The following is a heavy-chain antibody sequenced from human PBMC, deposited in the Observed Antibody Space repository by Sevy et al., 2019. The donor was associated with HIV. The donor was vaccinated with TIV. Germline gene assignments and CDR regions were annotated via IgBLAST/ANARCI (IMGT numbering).Heavy chain of an antibody. D-gene: IGHD6-13*01. Sequence: GGSLRLSCAGSGFDVSNNYMSWVRQAPGKGLEWVSIIYSSGTTYYADSVKGRFTISRDKSKNTLYLQMSSLRADDTAFYHCARDYSRRPGWFDPWGQGTLVTVSS. CDR2: IYSSGTT. CDR1: GFDVSNNY. CDR3: ARDYSRRPGWFDP. J-gene: IGHJ5*02. V-gene: IGHV3-53*01.